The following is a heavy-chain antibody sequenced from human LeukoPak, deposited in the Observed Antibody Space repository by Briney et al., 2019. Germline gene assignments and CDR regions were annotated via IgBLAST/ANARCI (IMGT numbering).Heavy chain of an antibody. D-gene: IGHD6-19*01. Sequence: PSETLSLTSGVSGGSFSGYYWSWIRQSPGKGLEWIGEFIHSGSINYNPSLKSRVTISLDTSTNHFSLKLSSVTAADTAVYYCARVEQLQEVVDAFDIWGQGTMVTVSS. J-gene: IGHJ3*02. CDR2: FIHSGSI. CDR3: ARVEQLQEVVDAFDI. V-gene: IGHV4-34*12. CDR1: GGSFSGYY.